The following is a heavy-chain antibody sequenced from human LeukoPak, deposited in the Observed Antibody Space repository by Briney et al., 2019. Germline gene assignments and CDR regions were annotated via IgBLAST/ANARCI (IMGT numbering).Heavy chain of an antibody. D-gene: IGHD3-10*01. CDR2: IGLTGLII. Sequence: GGSLRLSCAASGFTFSRNAMSWVRQAPGKGLEWVSSIGLTGLIIYYADSVKGRFTVSRDNSKNTLYLQMNSLRAEDTAVYYCASWRGSGSYGGYFDYWGQGTLVTVSS. V-gene: IGHV3-23*01. J-gene: IGHJ4*02. CDR3: ASWRGSGSYGGYFDY. CDR1: GFTFSRNA.